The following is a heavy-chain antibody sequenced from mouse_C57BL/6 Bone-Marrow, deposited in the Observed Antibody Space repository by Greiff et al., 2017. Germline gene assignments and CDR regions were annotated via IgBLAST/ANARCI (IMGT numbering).Heavy chain of an antibody. D-gene: IGHD1-1*01. CDR2: ISDGGSYT. CDR1: GFTFSSYA. J-gene: IGHJ4*01. CDR3: ARGRATVV. V-gene: IGHV5-4*03. Sequence: EVKLVESGGGLVKPAGSLKLSCAASGFTFSSYAMSWVRQTPEKRLEWVATISDGGSYTYYPDNVKGRFTISRDNAKNNLYLQMSHLKSEDTAMYYCARGRATVVGGQGTSVTVSS.